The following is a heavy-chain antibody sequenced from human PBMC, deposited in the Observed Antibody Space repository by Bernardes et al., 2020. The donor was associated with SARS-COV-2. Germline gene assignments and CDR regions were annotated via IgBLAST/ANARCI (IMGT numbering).Heavy chain of an antibody. Sequence: GGSLRLSCAASGFTFSSYWMSWVRQAPGKGLEWVANIKQDGSEKYYVDSVKGRFTISRDNAKNSLYLQMNSLRAEDTAVYYCARGQDVTRIETGYFDLWGRGTLVTVSS. D-gene: IGHD3-22*01. CDR1: GFTFSSYW. CDR2: IKQDGSEK. CDR3: ARGQDVTRIETGYFDL. V-gene: IGHV3-7*01. J-gene: IGHJ2*01.